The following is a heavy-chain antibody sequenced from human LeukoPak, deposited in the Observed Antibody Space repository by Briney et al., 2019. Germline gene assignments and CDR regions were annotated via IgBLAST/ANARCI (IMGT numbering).Heavy chain of an antibody. CDR1: GGSITNYY. V-gene: IGHV4-59*01. CDR3: ARPGRQDAYNGHYWYFDL. J-gene: IGHJ2*01. Sequence: SETLSLTCTVSGGSITNYYWNWIRQPPGKDLEWIGCVSYSGRTHYSSALKSRVTISVDTSKNQFSLNLRSVTAADTAVYYFARPGRQDAYNGHYWYFDLWGRGTLVTVSS. D-gene: IGHD5-24*01. CDR2: VSYSGRT.